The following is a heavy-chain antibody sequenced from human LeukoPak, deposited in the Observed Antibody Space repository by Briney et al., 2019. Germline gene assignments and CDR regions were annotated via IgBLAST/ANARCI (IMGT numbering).Heavy chain of an antibody. V-gene: IGHV1-2*02. J-gene: IGHJ4*02. CDR3: ARPTPYYYYDSSGYQQKYYFDY. CDR2: INPNSGGT. D-gene: IGHD3-22*01. CDR1: GYTFTGYY. Sequence: GASVKVSCKASGYTFTGYYMHWVRQAPGQGLEWMGWINPNSGGTNYAQKLRGRVTMTTDTSTSTAYMELRSLRSDDTAVYYCARPTPYYYYDSSGYQQKYYFDYWGQGTLVTVSS.